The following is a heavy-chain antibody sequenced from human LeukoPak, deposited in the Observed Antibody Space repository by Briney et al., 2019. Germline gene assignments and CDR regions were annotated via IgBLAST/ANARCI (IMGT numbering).Heavy chain of an antibody. CDR3: ARDWTNIAAPGTGYFQH. CDR2: VYYSGST. D-gene: IGHD6-13*01. CDR1: GGSISSTTFY. Sequence: PSETLSLTCTVSGGSISSTTFYWGWIRQPPGKGLEWIGSVYYSGSTYCNPALESRVTISVDTSKNQFSLKLSSVTAADTAVYYCARDWTNIAAPGTGYFQHWGQGTLVTVSS. V-gene: IGHV4-39*07. J-gene: IGHJ1*01.